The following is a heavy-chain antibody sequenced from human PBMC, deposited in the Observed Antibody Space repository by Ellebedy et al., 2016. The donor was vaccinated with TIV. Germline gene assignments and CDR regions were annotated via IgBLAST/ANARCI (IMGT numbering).Heavy chain of an antibody. D-gene: IGHD4-17*01. J-gene: IGHJ5*02. CDR1: GFNFRSYW. CDR2: IRQEGDEI. V-gene: IGHV3-7*01. CDR3: ARRASYGDYAVQVNPWFDP. Sequence: GESLKISCAAFGFNFRSYWMTWVRQAPGKGLEWVAKIRQEGDEIYYVESVKGRFTISSDNAKNSLFLQMNSLRVEDTAVYYCARRASYGDYAVQVNPWFDPWGQGTLVTVSS.